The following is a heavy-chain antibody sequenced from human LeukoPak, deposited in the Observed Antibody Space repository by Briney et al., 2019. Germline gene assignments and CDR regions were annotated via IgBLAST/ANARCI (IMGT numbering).Heavy chain of an antibody. CDR3: ARGKWLRFGEIDY. CDR1: GYTFTGYY. Sequence: GASVKVSCKASGYTFTGYYMHWVRQAPGQGLEWMGWINPNSGGTNYAQKFQGRVTMTGDTSISTAYMELSRLRSDDTAVYYCARGKWLRFGEIDYWGQGTLVTVSS. J-gene: IGHJ4*02. V-gene: IGHV1-2*02. D-gene: IGHD5-12*01. CDR2: INPNSGGT.